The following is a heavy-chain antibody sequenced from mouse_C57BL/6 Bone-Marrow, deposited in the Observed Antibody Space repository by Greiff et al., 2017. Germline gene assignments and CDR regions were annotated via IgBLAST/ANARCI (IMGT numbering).Heavy chain of an antibody. D-gene: IGHD1-1*01. CDR1: GYTFTSYW. J-gene: IGHJ4*01. CDR2: INPSSGYT. V-gene: IGHV1-7*01. Sequence: QVQLQQSVAELAKPGASVKLSCKASGYTFTSYWMHWVKQRPGQGLEWIGYINPSSGYTKYNQKFKDKATLTADKSSSTAYMQLSSLTYEDSAVYYCARWDYGSSYLIYYYAMDYWGQGTSVTVSS. CDR3: ARWDYGSSYLIYYYAMDY.